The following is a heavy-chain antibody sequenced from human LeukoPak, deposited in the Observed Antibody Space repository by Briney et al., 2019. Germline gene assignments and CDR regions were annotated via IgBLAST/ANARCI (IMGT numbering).Heavy chain of an antibody. CDR2: ISSSGSTI. CDR3: ARDPSLVGATQYYFDY. Sequence: GGSLRLSCAASGFTFSDYYMSWIRQAPGKGLEWVSYISSSGSTIYYADSVKGRFTISRDNAKNSPYLQVNSLRAEDTAVYYCARDPSLVGATQYYFDYWGQGTLVTVSS. J-gene: IGHJ4*02. V-gene: IGHV3-11*01. D-gene: IGHD1-26*01. CDR1: GFTFSDYY.